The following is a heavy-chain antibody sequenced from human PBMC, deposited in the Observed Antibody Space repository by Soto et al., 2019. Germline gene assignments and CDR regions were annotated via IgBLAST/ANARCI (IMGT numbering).Heavy chain of an antibody. CDR1: GFTFSTFA. D-gene: IGHD3-3*01. V-gene: IGHV3-23*01. CDR3: ARNPRSAIFGVRNVEVNWLAP. Sequence: PGGSMRLSSAASGFTFSTFAMSWVRQAPGKGLQWVSSITNTGGATYYADSVKGRFSVSRDNSKNLMYLQMKGLGVEDTAVYFCARNPRSAIFGVRNVEVNWLAPWAQGSLVTVSS. CDR2: ITNTGGAT. J-gene: IGHJ5*02.